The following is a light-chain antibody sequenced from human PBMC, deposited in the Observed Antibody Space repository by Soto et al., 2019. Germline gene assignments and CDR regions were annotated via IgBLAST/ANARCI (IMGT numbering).Light chain of an antibody. Sequence: DIQMTQSPSTLSAYVGDRVTITCRASQSISSWLAWYQQKPGKAPKLLIYDASSLESGVPSRFSGSGSGTEFTLTIRSLQPDDFATYYCQQYNSYPYTFGQGTKLEIK. J-gene: IGKJ2*01. CDR2: DAS. CDR1: QSISSW. V-gene: IGKV1-5*01. CDR3: QQYNSYPYT.